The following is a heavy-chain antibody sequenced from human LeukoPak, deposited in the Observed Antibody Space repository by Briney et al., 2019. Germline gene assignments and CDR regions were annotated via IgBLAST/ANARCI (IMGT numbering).Heavy chain of an antibody. CDR1: GGSISSYY. CDR3: ARDSRYFDSSDY. J-gene: IGHJ4*02. D-gene: IGHD3-9*01. Sequence: SETLSLTCTVSGGSISSYYWSWIRQPPGKGLEWIGYIYYSGSTNYNPSLKSRVTISVDTSKNQFSLKLSSVTAADTAVYYCARDSRYFDSSDYWGQGTLVTVSS. V-gene: IGHV4-59*01. CDR2: IYYSGST.